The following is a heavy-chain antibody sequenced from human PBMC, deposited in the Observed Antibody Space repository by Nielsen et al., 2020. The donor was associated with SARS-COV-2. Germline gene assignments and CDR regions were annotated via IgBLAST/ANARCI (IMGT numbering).Heavy chain of an antibody. D-gene: IGHD3-22*01. CDR2: IYSGGSV. J-gene: IGHJ4*02. CDR3: ARSHYSDGSGYDWPYHFDF. V-gene: IGHV3-53*04. CDR1: GFTVRNSY. Sequence: GGSLRLSCAASGFTVRNSYMSWVRQAPGKGLELVSLIYSGGSVYYIDSVKGRFTTSRHTSENTLYLQMNSLRAEDTAVYYCARSHYSDGSGYDWPYHFDFWGQGTLVTVSS.